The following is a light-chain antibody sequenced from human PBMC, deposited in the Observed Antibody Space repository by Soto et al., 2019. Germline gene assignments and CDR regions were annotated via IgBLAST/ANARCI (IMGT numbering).Light chain of an antibody. CDR1: QSVSSSY. CDR3: LQYGSSPYT. V-gene: IGKV3-20*01. J-gene: IGKJ2*01. Sequence: EIVLTQSPGTLSLSPGERATLSCRASQSVSSSYLAWYQQKPGQAPRPLIYGASSRATGIPDRFSGSGSGTDFTLTISRLEPEDFAVYYCLQYGSSPYTVGQGTKLEIK. CDR2: GAS.